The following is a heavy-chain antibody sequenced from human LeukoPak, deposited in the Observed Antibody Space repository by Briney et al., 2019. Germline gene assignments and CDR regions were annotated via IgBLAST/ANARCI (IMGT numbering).Heavy chain of an antibody. Sequence: ASVKVSCKASGYTFTGYYMHLVRQAPGQGLEWMGWINPNSGGTNYAQKFQGRVTMTRDTSISTAYMELSRLRSDDTAVYYCARELGTTGGAFDIWGQGTMVTVSS. V-gene: IGHV1-2*02. CDR2: INPNSGGT. J-gene: IGHJ3*02. D-gene: IGHD1-26*01. CDR3: ARELGTTGGAFDI. CDR1: GYTFTGYY.